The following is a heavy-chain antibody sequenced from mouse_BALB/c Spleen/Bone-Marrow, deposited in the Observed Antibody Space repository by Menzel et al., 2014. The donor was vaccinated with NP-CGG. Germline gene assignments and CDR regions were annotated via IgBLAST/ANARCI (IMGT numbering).Heavy chain of an antibody. CDR2: ISSGGSYT. CDR3: ARDHYGYYTMDY. V-gene: IGHV5-9-4*01. CDR1: GFTFSSYA. D-gene: IGHD1-2*01. Sequence: EVHLVESGGGLVKPGGSLKLSCAASGFTFSSYAMSWVRQSPEKRLEWVAAISSGGSYTYYPDTVTGRFTISRDNAKNTLYLEMSSLRSEDTAMYYCARDHYGYYTMDYWGQGTSVTVSS. J-gene: IGHJ4*01.